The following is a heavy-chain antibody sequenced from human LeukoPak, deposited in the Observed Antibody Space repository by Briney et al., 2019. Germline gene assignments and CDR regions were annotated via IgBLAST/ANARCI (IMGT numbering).Heavy chain of an antibody. Sequence: ASVKVSCKASGYTFTGYYMHWVRQAPGQGLEWMGWINPNRGGTNYAQKFQGRVTMTKDTSISTAYMELSRLRSDDTAVYYCARDYTGTGWFDPWGQGTLVTVSS. CDR2: INPNRGGT. J-gene: IGHJ5*02. D-gene: IGHD3-16*01. V-gene: IGHV1-2*02. CDR3: ARDYTGTGWFDP. CDR1: GYTFTGYY.